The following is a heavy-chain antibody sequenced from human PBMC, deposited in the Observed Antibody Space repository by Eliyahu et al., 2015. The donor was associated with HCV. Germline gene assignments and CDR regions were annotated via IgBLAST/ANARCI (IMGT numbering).Heavy chain of an antibody. CDR1: GLTFSSYG. V-gene: IGHV3-30*03. Sequence: QVQLVESGGGVVQPGXSLRLSCVASGLTFSSYGMHWVRQAPGKGLEWVAVTSFDGSNKYYVDSVRGRFTISRDNAKNTLYLQMNSLKVEDTAVYYCATGEGVGSTTLYYFDYWGQGTLVTVSS. J-gene: IGHJ4*02. CDR2: TSFDGSNK. CDR3: ATGEGVGSTTLYYFDY. D-gene: IGHD1-26*01.